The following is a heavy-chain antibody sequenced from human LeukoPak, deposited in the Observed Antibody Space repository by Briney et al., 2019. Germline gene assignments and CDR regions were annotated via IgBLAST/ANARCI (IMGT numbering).Heavy chain of an antibody. J-gene: IGHJ3*02. CDR2: TSGSGGST. V-gene: IGHV3-23*01. Sequence: GGSLRLSCAASGFTFSSYAMSWVRQAPGKGLEWVSATSGSGGSTYYADSVKGRFTISRDNSKNTLYLQMNSLRAEDTAVYYCAKDPSFDSSGYANDAFDIWGQGTMVTVSS. CDR1: GFTFSSYA. D-gene: IGHD3-22*01. CDR3: AKDPSFDSSGYANDAFDI.